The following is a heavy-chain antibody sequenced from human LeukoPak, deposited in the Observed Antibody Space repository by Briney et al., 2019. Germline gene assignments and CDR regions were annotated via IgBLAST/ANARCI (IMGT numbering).Heavy chain of an antibody. J-gene: IGHJ5*02. CDR2: IYYSGST. CDR1: GGSISSSSYC. V-gene: IGHV4-39*01. D-gene: IGHD5-24*01. CDR3: ARRRMASWFDP. Sequence: SETLSLTCTVSGGSISSSSYCWGWIRQPPGKGLEWIGSIYYSGSTYYNPPLNSRVTKSVDTSKNPFSLKLSSVTAADTAVYYCARRRMASWFDPWGQGTLVTVSS.